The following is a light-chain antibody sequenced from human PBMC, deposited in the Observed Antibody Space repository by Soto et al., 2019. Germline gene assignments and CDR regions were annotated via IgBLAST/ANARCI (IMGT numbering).Light chain of an antibody. V-gene: IGKV3-20*01. J-gene: IGKJ4*01. CDR3: QHYGSSPKLT. Sequence: EIVLTQSPGNLSLSPGERATLSCRSSQSVSSYYLAWYQQKPGQAPRRLIYGASRRATGFPDRFSGSGSGADYTLTISRLEPEDFAVYFCQHYGSSPKLTCGGGTKVEIK. CDR1: QSVSSYY. CDR2: GAS.